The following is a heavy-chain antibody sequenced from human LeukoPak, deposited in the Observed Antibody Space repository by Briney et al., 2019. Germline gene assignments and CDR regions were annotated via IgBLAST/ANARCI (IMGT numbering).Heavy chain of an antibody. Sequence: SETLSLTCAVYGGSFSGYYWSWIRQPPGKGLEWIGEINHSGSTNYNPSLKSRVTISVDTSKNQFSLKLSSVTAADTAVYYCARLVPRYGSGSQSDYWGQGTLVTVSS. J-gene: IGHJ4*02. D-gene: IGHD3-10*01. CDR1: GGSFSGYY. CDR3: ARLVPRYGSGSQSDY. V-gene: IGHV4-34*01. CDR2: INHSGST.